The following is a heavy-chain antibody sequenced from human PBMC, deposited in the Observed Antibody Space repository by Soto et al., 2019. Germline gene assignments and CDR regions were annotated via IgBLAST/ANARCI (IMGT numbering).Heavy chain of an antibody. V-gene: IGHV1-46*01. CDR3: AREGHYDTSGHHFDR. D-gene: IGHD3-22*01. Sequence: QVQLVQSGAEVKKPGASVKVSCKASGDTFTNSYMHWVRQAPGQGLEWMGLINPSGVTTAYAQKFQGRVTMTRDTSASTVYMELNSLRSDDTAVFYCAREGHYDTSGHHFDRWGKGTLVTVSS. CDR1: GDTFTNSY. J-gene: IGHJ4*02. CDR2: INPSGVTT.